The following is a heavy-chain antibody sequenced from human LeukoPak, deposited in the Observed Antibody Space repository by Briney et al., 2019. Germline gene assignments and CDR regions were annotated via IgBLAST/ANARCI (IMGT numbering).Heavy chain of an antibody. D-gene: IGHD1-26*01. V-gene: IGHV3-53*01. Sequence: PGGSLRLSCAASGFTVSSNYMSWVRQAPGKGLEWVSVIYSGGSTYYADSVKGRFTISRDNSKNTLYLQMNSLRAEDTAVYYCANPEASGSYHSYYYYGMDVWGQGTTVTVSS. CDR1: GFTVSSNY. CDR3: ANPEASGSYHSYYYYGMDV. CDR2: IYSGGST. J-gene: IGHJ6*02.